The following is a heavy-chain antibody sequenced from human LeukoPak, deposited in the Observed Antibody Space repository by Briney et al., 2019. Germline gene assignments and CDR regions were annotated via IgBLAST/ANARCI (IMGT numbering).Heavy chain of an antibody. V-gene: IGHV3-21*01. CDR1: GFTFSSYS. CDR2: ISSSSSYI. D-gene: IGHD2-15*01. CDR3: ARDSLHCSGGSCYP. Sequence: KSGGSLRLSCAASGFTFSSYSMNWVRQAPGKGLEWVSSISSSSSYIYYADSVKGRFTISRDNAKNSLYLQMNSLRAEDTAVYYCARDSLHCSGGSCYPWGQGTLVTVSS. J-gene: IGHJ5*02.